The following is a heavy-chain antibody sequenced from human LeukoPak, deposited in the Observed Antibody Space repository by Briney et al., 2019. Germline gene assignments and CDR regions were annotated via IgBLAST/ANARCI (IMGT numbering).Heavy chain of an antibody. Sequence: GASVKVSCKASGGTFSSYAISWVRQAPGQGLEWMGRIIPIFGTANYAQKFQGRVTITTDESTSTAYMELSSLRSEDTAVYYCASRDTAKVKGYFDYWGQGTLVTVSS. J-gene: IGHJ4*02. V-gene: IGHV1-69*05. D-gene: IGHD5-18*01. CDR2: IIPIFGTA. CDR1: GGTFSSYA. CDR3: ASRDTAKVKGYFDY.